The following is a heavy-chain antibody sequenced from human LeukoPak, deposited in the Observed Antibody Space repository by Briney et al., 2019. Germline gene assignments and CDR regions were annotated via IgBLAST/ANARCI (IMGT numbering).Heavy chain of an antibody. V-gene: IGHV1-18*01. D-gene: IGHD1-26*01. CDR1: GYTFTSYG. Sequence: AASVKVSCKASGYTFTSYGISWVRQAPGQGLEWLGWISTYNNNTHYAQKFQVRVTMTTDTSTSTAYMELRSLGSDDTAVYHCARVSGSYRGAIDYWGQGTLVTVSS. J-gene: IGHJ4*02. CDR2: ISTYNNNT. CDR3: ARVSGSYRGAIDY.